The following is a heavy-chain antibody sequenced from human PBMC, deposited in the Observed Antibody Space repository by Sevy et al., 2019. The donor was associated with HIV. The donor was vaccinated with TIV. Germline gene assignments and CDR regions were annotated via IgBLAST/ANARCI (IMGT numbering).Heavy chain of an antibody. V-gene: IGHV3-33*08. CDR3: ARDRQFYDHGDCGPTSAPDH. D-gene: IGHD4-17*01. CDR1: GFPFTNHG. Sequence: GGSLRLSCEASGFPFTNHGVHWVRQAPGKGLDWVALMWFDGSNKYYSDSVKGRFTISRDHSKNTLYLQMSSLRADDTAVYYCARDRQFYDHGDCGPTSAPDHWGQGTLVTVSS. CDR2: MWFDGSNK. J-gene: IGHJ4*02.